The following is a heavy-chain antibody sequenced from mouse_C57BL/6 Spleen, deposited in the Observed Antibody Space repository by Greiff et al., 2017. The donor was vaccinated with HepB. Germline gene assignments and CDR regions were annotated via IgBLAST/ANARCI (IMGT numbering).Heavy chain of an antibody. V-gene: IGHV1-66*01. J-gene: IGHJ1*03. CDR1: GYSFTSYY. Sequence: QVQLQQSGPELVKPGASVKISCKASGYSFTSYYIHWVKQRPGQGLEWIGWIYPGSGNTKYNEKFKGKATLTADTSSSTAYMQLSSLTSEDSAVYYCARERAGAGYFDDWGTGTTVTVSS. CDR2: IYPGSGNT. CDR3: ARERAGAGYFDD. D-gene: IGHD4-1*01.